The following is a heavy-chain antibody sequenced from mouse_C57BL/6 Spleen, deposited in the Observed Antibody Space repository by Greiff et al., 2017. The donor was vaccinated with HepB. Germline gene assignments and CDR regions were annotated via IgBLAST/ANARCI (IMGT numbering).Heavy chain of an antibody. J-gene: IGHJ3*01. V-gene: IGHV5-9-1*02. D-gene: IGHD1-1*01. CDR2: ISSGGDYI. CDR3: TRGGSSPWFAY. Sequence: DVKLEESGEGLVKPGGSLKLSCAASGFTFSSYAMSWVRQTPEKRLEWVAYISSGGDYIYYADTVKGRFTISRDNARNTLYLQMSSLKSEDTAMYYGTRGGSSPWFAYWGQGTLVTVSA. CDR1: GFTFSSYA.